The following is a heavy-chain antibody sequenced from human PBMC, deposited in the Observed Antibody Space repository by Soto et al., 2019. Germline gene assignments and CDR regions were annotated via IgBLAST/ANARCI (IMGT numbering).Heavy chain of an antibody. CDR1: GGTFSNYA. CDR2: IIPIFGTT. CDR3: AREVAADGTFREDVFDI. V-gene: IGHV1-69*13. D-gene: IGHD6-13*01. J-gene: IGHJ3*02. Sequence: SVKVSCKASGGTFSNYAFNWVRQAPGQGLEWMGRIIPIFGTTNYAQNFQGRVTITADESTITAYMELSSLKYDDTAVYYCAREVAADGTFREDVFDIWGQGTMVTVSS.